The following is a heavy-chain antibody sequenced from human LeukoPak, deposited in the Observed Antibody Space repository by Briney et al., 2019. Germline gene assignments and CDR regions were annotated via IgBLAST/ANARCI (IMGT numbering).Heavy chain of an antibody. CDR1: AGSISTYY. Sequence: SETLSLTCTVSAGSISTYYWSWIRQPPGKGLEWIGCIYYTGSTNYNPSLKSRVTISLDTSRNQFSLKLSSVTAADTAVYYCARATTTVAPRRWGYYMDVWGKGTTVTVSS. CDR3: ARATTTVAPRRWGYYMDV. V-gene: IGHV4-59*01. D-gene: IGHD4-23*01. J-gene: IGHJ6*03. CDR2: IYYTGST.